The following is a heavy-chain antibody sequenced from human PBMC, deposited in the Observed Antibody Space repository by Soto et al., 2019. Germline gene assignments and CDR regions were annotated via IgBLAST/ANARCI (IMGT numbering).Heavy chain of an antibody. CDR3: ARAMFQGYYDSLYYFDY. J-gene: IGHJ4*02. CDR2: IIPIFGTA. V-gene: IGHV1-69*06. CDR1: GGTFSSYA. Sequence: VASVKVSCKASGGTFSSYAISWVRQAPGQGLEWMGGIIPIFGTANYAQKFQGRVTITADKSTSTAYMELSSLRSEDTAVYYCARAMFQGYYDSLYYFDYWGQGTLVTVSS. D-gene: IGHD3-22*01.